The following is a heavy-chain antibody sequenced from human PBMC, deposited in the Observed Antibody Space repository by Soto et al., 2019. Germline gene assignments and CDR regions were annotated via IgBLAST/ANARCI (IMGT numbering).Heavy chain of an antibody. CDR3: AKPLHNSYYNVMDV. CDR2: SIGPSGNT. D-gene: IGHD4-4*01. CDR1: GFTFSNSG. Sequence: EVQLLESGGDLVQPGGSLRLVCAASGFTFSNSGMRWVRQAPGQGLEWVSSIGPSGNTYYSDAVKGRFTISRDISKNTMFLQMDSLRAEDMATYYCAKPLHNSYYNVMDVWGQGTTVTVSS. V-gene: IGHV3-23*01. J-gene: IGHJ6*02.